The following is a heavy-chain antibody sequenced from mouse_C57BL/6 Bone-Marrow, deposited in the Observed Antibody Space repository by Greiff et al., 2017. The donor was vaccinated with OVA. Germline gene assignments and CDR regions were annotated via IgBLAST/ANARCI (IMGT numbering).Heavy chain of an antibody. D-gene: IGHD2-3*01. CDR2: IYPGHSNT. Sequence: EVQLQESGTVLARPGASVKMSCKTSGYTFTSYWMHWVKQRPGQGLEWIGAIYPGHSNTSYNQKFKGKAKLTAVTSASTAYMELSSLTNEDSAVYYCTRGGYGYYVSLYYFDYWGQGTTLTVSS. CDR3: TRGGYGYYVSLYYFDY. V-gene: IGHV1-5*01. J-gene: IGHJ2*01. CDR1: GYTFTSYW.